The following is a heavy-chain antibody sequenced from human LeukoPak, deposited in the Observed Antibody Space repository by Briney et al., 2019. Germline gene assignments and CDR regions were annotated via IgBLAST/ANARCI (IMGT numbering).Heavy chain of an antibody. J-gene: IGHJ5*02. D-gene: IGHD4-23*01. CDR2: ISAYNGNT. CDR3: ARDNSVEDTAWWFDP. CDR1: GYTFTSYG. V-gene: IGHV1-18*01. Sequence: ASVKVSCKASGYTFTSYGISWVRQAPGQGLEWMGWISAYNGNTNYAQKLQGRVTMTTDTSTSTAYMELRSLRADDTAVYYCARDNSVEDTAWWFDPWGQGTLVTVSS.